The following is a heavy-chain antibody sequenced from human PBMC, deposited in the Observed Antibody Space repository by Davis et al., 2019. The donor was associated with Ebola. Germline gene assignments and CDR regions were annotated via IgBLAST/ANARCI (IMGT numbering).Heavy chain of an antibody. J-gene: IGHJ3*02. CDR2: MNSKSGNT. CDR1: AYTFISYD. CDR3: ARGTRTLVI. V-gene: IGHV1-8*01. Sequence: ASVQVSCKASAYTFISYDINWVRQAPGQGLEWMGWMNSKSGNTGYAQKFQARISMTRDTSISTAYMELNSLRSEDTALYYCARGTRTLVIWGQGTMVTVSS. D-gene: IGHD3/OR15-3a*01.